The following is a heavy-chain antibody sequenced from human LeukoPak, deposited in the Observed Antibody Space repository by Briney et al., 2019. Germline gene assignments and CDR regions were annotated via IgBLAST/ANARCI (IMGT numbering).Heavy chain of an antibody. CDR2: IYHSGSS. J-gene: IGHJ4*02. CDR1: GGSISSYY. V-gene: IGHV4-59*08. Sequence: SETLSLTCTVSGGSISSYYWTWIRQPPGKGLEWIGYIYHSGSSNYNPSLKSRVTISVDTSKNQFSLKLSSVTAADTAVYYCARHGYSYAYGFWGQGTLVTVSS. D-gene: IGHD5-18*01. CDR3: ARHGYSYAYGF.